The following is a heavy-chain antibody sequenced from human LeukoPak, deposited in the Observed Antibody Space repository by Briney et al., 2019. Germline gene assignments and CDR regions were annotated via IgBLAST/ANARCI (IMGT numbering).Heavy chain of an antibody. Sequence: GGSLRLSCAASGFTVSSNYMNWVRQAPGKGLEWVSVTYSGGGTHYAESVKGRFTVSRENSKNTLYLQMKSLRAEDTAVYYCARDTKGWYFDLWGRGTLVTVSS. CDR1: GFTVSSNY. J-gene: IGHJ2*01. V-gene: IGHV3-66*01. CDR3: ARDTKGWYFDL. D-gene: IGHD1-1*01. CDR2: TYSGGGT.